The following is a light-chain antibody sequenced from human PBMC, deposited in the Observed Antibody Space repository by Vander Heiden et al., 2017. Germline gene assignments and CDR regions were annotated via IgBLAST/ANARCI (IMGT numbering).Light chain of an antibody. J-gene: IGLJ1*01. CDR2: SKN. CDR3: AAWDDSLNGYV. V-gene: IGLV1-44*01. CDR1: SSNIGSNT. Sequence: QSVLTQPPSPSGPPGHRVTIPCSGSSSNIGSNTVTWYQQLPGTAPKLLIYSKNQRPSGVPDRFSGSKSGTSASLAIRGLQSEDEADYYCAAWDDSLNGYVFGTGTKVTVL.